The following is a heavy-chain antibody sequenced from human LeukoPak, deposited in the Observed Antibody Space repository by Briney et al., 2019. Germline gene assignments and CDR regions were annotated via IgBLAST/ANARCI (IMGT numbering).Heavy chain of an antibody. CDR1: SGFITAYY. V-gene: IGHV4-59*01. CDR2: VYYSGGT. J-gene: IGHJ4*02. CDR3: ATNTGTVFDY. D-gene: IGHD7-27*01. Sequence: TSETLSLTCSVSSGFITAYYWSWIRQPPGKGLEWIGYVYYSGGTEYNPSLRSRVTISLDMSTHQFSLNLTSVTAADTAVYYCATNTGTVFDYWGQGALVTVSS.